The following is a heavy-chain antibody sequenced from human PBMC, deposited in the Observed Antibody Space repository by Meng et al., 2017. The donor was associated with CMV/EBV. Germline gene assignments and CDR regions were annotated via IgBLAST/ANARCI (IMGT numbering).Heavy chain of an antibody. CDR1: GYTFTSYG. Sequence: ASVKVSCKASGYTFTSYGISWMRQALGQGLEWMGWISAYNGNTNYAQKLQGRVTMTTDTSTSTAYMELRSLRSDDTAVYYCARARLGVEIGAHPSYYYYGMDVWGQGTTVTVSS. CDR3: ARARLGVEIGAHPSYYYYGMDV. CDR2: ISAYNGNT. V-gene: IGHV1-18*01. D-gene: IGHD5-24*01. J-gene: IGHJ6*02.